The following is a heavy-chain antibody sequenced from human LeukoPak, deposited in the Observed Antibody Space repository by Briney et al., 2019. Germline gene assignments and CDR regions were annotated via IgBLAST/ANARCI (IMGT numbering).Heavy chain of an antibody. J-gene: IGHJ5*02. D-gene: IGHD2-2*01. V-gene: IGHV4-34*01. CDR3: ARDGRYCSSTNCYGGEGWFDP. CDR2: INRGGST. Sequence: PSETLSLACAVYGGSFSGYYWSWIRQPPGKGLEWIGEINRGGSTTYNPSLKSRVTMSVDTSKSQFSLKVTSVTAADTAVYYCARDGRYCSSTNCYGGEGWFDPWGQGVLVTASS. CDR1: GGSFSGYY.